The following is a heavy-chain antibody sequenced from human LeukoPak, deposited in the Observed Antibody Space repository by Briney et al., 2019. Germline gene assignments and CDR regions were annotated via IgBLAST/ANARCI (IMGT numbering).Heavy chain of an antibody. Sequence: ASVRVSCKASGYTFTSYGISWVRQAPGQGLEWMGWINPNSGGTNYAQKFQGRVTMTRDTSISTAYMELSRLRSDDTAVYYCARDFRKYSSSWFYYYYMDVWGKGTTVTISS. CDR1: GYTFTSYG. V-gene: IGHV1-2*02. CDR2: INPNSGGT. J-gene: IGHJ6*03. CDR3: ARDFRKYSSSWFYYYYMDV. D-gene: IGHD6-13*01.